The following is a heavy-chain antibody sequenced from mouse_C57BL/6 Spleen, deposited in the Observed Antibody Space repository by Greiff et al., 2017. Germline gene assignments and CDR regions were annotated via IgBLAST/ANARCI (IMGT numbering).Heavy chain of an antibody. V-gene: IGHV3-6*01. CDR3: ARESSYYYFDY. Sequence: EVQVVESGPGLVKPSQSLSLTCSVTGYSITSGYYWNWIRQFPGNKLEWMGYISYDGSNNYNPSLKNRISITRDTSKNQFFLKLNSVTTEDTATYYCARESSYYYFDYWGQGTTLTVSS. CDR2: ISYDGSN. CDR1: GYSITSGYY. D-gene: IGHD1-1*01. J-gene: IGHJ2*01.